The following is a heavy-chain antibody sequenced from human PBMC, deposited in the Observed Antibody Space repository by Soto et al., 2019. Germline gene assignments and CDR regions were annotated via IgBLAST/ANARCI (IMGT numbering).Heavy chain of an antibody. J-gene: IGHJ5*02. CDR3: ARVPMVRGVNWFDP. CDR1: GGSISSGGYY. CDR2: IYYSGST. V-gene: IGHV4-31*03. D-gene: IGHD3-10*01. Sequence: PSETLSLTCTVSGGSISSGGYYWSWIRQHPGKGLEWIGYIYYSGSTYYNPSLKSRVTISVDTSKNQFSLKLSSVTAADTAVYYCARVPMVRGVNWFDPWGQGTLVTAPQ.